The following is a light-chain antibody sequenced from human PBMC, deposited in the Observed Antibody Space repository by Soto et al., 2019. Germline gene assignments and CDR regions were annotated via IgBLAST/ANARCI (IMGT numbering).Light chain of an antibody. J-gene: IGLJ2*01. CDR3: SSYAGTDRTLVF. CDR2: EAT. V-gene: IGLV2-23*01. CDR1: SSDVGSYGL. Sequence: QSALTQPASVSGSPEQSITISCTGTSSDVGSYGLVSWYQQHPGKAPQLIIYEATKRPSGVSPRFSGSRSGNTASLTLSGLQAEDEAVYHCSSYAGTDRTLVFFGGGTKLTVL.